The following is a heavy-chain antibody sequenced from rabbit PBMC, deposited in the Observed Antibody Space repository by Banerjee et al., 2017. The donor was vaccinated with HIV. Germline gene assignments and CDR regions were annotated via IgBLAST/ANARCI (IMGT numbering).Heavy chain of an antibody. CDR2: INSNTGNT. V-gene: IGHV1S45*01. CDR3: ARDLAGVIGWNFGL. D-gene: IGHD4-1*01. J-gene: IGHJ4*01. CDR1: GFTLSNYW. Sequence: QEQLVESGGGLVKPGASLTLTCKASGFTLSNYWICWVRQAPGKGLEWIACINSNTGNTVYASWAKGPFTISKTSSTTVTLQMTSLTVADTATYFCARDLAGVIGWNFGLWGPGTLVTVS.